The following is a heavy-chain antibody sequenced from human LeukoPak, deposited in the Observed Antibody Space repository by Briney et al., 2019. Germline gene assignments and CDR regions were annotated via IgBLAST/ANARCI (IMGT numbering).Heavy chain of an antibody. J-gene: IGHJ4*02. D-gene: IGHD5-24*01. CDR3: SRGDDSYKQGNF. CDR2: LHYSGTA. Sequence: SETLSLTCTVSDDSICTNSYYWTWVRQPPGGGLGLVACLHYSGTAYYSPSLSSRISIFVDTSKRQFSLQVRSVTASDTAMYYCSRGDDSYKQGNFWGEGTLVTVSS. V-gene: IGHV4-39*01. CDR1: DDSICTNSYY.